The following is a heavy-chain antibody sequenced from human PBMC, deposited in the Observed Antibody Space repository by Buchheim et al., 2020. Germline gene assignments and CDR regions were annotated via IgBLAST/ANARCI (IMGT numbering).Heavy chain of an antibody. Sequence: QLQLQESGPGLVKPSETLSLTCTVSGGSISSSSYYWGWIRQPPGKGLEWIGSIYYSGSTYYNPSLKSRVTISVDTSKNQFSLKLSSVTAADTAVYYCARHVCGDTVTTCFVGPGWFDPWGQGTL. CDR1: GGSISSSSYY. CDR3: ARHVCGDTVTTCFVGPGWFDP. D-gene: IGHD4-17*01. J-gene: IGHJ5*02. CDR2: IYYSGST. V-gene: IGHV4-39*01.